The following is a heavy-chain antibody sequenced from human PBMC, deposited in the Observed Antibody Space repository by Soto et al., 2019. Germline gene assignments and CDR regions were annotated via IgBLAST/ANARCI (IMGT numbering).Heavy chain of an antibody. J-gene: IGHJ5*02. CDR1: GFTFSTSG. D-gene: IGHD6-13*01. Sequence: QVQLVESGGGVVQSGRSLRLSCAASGFTFSTSGMHWIRQAPGKGLEGVAMISHDGGATYYVDSVKGRFTISRDTDKNTLHLQMDSLIPEDTATYYCAKDWGSSGWYNWFDPWGQGTLVTVSS. CDR2: ISHDGGAT. CDR3: AKDWGSSGWYNWFDP. V-gene: IGHV3-30*18.